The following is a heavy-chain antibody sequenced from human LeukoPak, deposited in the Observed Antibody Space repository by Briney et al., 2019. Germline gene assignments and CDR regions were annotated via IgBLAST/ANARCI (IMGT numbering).Heavy chain of an antibody. J-gene: IGHJ4*02. V-gene: IGHV4-59*01. D-gene: IGHD6-19*01. CDR3: AREETSGCFDS. CDR2: IYYSGST. Sequence: SETLSLTCTVSGGSISSYYWSWIRQPPGKGLEWIGYIYYSGSTNYNPSLKSRVTISLDTSKNQFSLKLSSVTAADTAVYYCAREETSGCFDSWGQGTLVTVSS. CDR1: GGSISSYY.